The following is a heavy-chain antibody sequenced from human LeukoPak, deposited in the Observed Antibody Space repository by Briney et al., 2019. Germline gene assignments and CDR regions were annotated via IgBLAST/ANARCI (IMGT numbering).Heavy chain of an antibody. CDR3: ARGQNDYGDYNY. D-gene: IGHD4-17*01. V-gene: IGHV1-2*06. J-gene: IGHJ4*02. CDR1: GYTFTGYY. CDR2: INPNSGGS. Sequence: GASVKVSCKASGYTFTGYYMHWVRQAPGQGLEWMGRINPNSGGSNYAQKFQGRVTMTRDTSISTVYMELNRLRSDDTAIYYCARGQNDYGDYNYWGQGTLVTVSS.